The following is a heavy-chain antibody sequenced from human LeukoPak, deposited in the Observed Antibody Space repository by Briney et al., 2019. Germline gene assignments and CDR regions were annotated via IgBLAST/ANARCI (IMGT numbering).Heavy chain of an antibody. Sequence: GGSLRLSCAASGFTFSSYLMHWVRQAPGKGLVWVSRIESDGITTIYADSVRGRFTISRDNAKNTLYLQMDRLRAEDTAVYYCARGQNYYVNTFLDYWGRGTLVTVSS. CDR3: ARGQNYYVNTFLDY. J-gene: IGHJ4*02. V-gene: IGHV3-74*01. CDR2: IESDGITT. CDR1: GFTFSSYL. D-gene: IGHD3-10*02.